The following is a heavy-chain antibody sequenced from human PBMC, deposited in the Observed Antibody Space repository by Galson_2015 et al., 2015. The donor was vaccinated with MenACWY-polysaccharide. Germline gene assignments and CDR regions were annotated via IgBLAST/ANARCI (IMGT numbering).Heavy chain of an antibody. CDR1: GFTFSTYW. D-gene: IGHD2-2*03. CDR2: IKQDGSAI. V-gene: IGHV3-7*03. CDR3: AGGSGYLIDD. J-gene: IGHJ4*02. Sequence: SLRLSCAASGFTFSTYWMNWVRQAPGKGLERVAIIKQDGSAIHYMDSVRGRFTISRDNAKNSLFPQMNSLRTEDTAVYYCAGGSGYLIDDWGQGTLVTVSS.